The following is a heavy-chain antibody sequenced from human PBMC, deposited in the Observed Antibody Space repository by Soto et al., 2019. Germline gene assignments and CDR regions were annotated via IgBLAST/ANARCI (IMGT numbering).Heavy chain of an antibody. CDR2: INPSGGST. V-gene: IGHV1-46*01. D-gene: IGHD6-19*01. CDR3: ARDRFYFSSGWYLWGGIYYYYGMDV. Sequence: ASVKVSCKASGYTFTSYYMHWVRQAPGQGLEWMGIINPSGGSTSYAQKNQGRDTMTRDTSTSTVYMELSSLRSEATAEYYCARDRFYFSSGWYLWGGIYYYYGMDVWGQGTTVTAP. J-gene: IGHJ6*02. CDR1: GYTFTSYY.